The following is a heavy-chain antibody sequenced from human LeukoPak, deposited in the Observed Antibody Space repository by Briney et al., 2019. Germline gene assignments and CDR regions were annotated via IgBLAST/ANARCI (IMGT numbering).Heavy chain of an antibody. Sequence: GGSLRLSCVASGLTFSSYWMSSIRQAPGKGLEWLGNINPDGTAKYYADSVKGRFAMSRDNAENSLYLQMNGLRVQDKALYYCSAYWQVVADSFSIWGPGTMVTVSS. J-gene: IGHJ3*02. D-gene: IGHD2-8*02. CDR1: GLTFSSYW. CDR2: INPDGTAK. V-gene: IGHV3-7*01. CDR3: SAYWQVVADSFSI.